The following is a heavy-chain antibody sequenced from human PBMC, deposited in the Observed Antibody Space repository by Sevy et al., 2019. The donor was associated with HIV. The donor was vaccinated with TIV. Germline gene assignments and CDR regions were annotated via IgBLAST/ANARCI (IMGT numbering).Heavy chain of an antibody. CDR1: GDSVSGGNYY. Sequence: SETLSLTCTVSGDSVSGGNYYWSWIRQPPGKGLEWIGYIYYSGSTNYNPSLKSRVTISVDTSKNQFSLRLTSVTAADMAIYYCARGLFDYWGQGTLVTVSS. CDR3: ARGLFDY. V-gene: IGHV4-61*01. CDR2: IYYSGST. J-gene: IGHJ4*02.